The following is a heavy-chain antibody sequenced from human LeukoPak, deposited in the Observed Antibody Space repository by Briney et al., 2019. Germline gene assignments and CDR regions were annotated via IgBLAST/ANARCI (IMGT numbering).Heavy chain of an antibody. J-gene: IGHJ4*02. CDR2: INHSGST. D-gene: IGHD3-16*02. Sequence: SETLSLTCAVYGGSFSGYYWSWIRQPPGKGLEWIGEINHSGSTNYNPSLKSRVTISVDTSKNQFSLKLSSVTAADTAVYYCARAPYDYVWGNYRIRFDYWGQGTLVTVSS. CDR3: ARAPYDYVWGNYRIRFDY. CDR1: GGSFSGYY. V-gene: IGHV4-34*01.